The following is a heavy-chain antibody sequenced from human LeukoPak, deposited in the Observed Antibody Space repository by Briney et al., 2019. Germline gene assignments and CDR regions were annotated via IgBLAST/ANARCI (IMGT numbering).Heavy chain of an antibody. V-gene: IGHV3-11*01. CDR1: GFTFSDYS. CDR3: TGYCSSASCYHAGF. D-gene: IGHD2-2*01. J-gene: IGHJ4*02. Sequence: PGGSLRLSCPASGFTFSDYSMSWIRQAPGKGLEWVSYISSSGSTIYYADSVKGRFTISRDNAKNSLYLQMNSLRVEDTAVYYCTGYCSSASCYHAGFWGQGTLVTVSS. CDR2: ISSSGSTI.